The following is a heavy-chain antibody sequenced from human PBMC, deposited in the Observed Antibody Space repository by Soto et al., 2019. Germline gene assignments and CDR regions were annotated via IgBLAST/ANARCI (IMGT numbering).Heavy chain of an antibody. D-gene: IGHD4-17*01. V-gene: IGHV1-69*01. CDR1: GGTFSSHS. CDR2: DISLFGTA. Sequence: VQLMQSGAEVKKPGSSVKVSCKASGGTFSSHSINWVRQAPGQGLEWMGGDISLFGTANYAHNFKGRVTNTAHHSTITAYMALNRLRSDDTAVYYCAREAAYGDFSAALLDWGQGTLVTVSS. CDR3: AREAAYGDFSAALLD. J-gene: IGHJ4*02.